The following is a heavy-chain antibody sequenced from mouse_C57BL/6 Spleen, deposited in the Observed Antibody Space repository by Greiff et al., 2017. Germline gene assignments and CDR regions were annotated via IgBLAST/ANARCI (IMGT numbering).Heavy chain of an antibody. J-gene: IGHJ1*03. V-gene: IGHV10-3*01. Sequence: EVQLVESGGGLVQPKGSLKLSCAASGFTFNTYAMHWVRQAPGKGLEWVARIRSKSSNYATYYADSVKDRFTISRDDSQSMLYLQMNNLKTEDTAMYYCVREGIYYYGSSYWYFDVWGTGTTVTVSS. CDR1: GFTFNTYA. CDR3: VREGIYYYGSSYWYFDV. D-gene: IGHD1-1*01. CDR2: IRSKSSNYAT.